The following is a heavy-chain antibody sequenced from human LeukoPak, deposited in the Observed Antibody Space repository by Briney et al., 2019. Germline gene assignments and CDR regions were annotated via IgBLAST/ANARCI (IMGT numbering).Heavy chain of an antibody. Sequence: SETLSLTCTVSGGSLSSSNYYWGWLRQPPGKGLEWIAGIHYSETTYYNPSLKSRVTISVDTSKNHFSLKLSSVTAADMAVYYCARGPTYQPIDYWGQGTLVTVSS. CDR1: GGSLSSSNYY. CDR3: ARGPTYQPIDY. V-gene: IGHV4-39*02. D-gene: IGHD2-2*01. CDR2: IHYSETT. J-gene: IGHJ4*02.